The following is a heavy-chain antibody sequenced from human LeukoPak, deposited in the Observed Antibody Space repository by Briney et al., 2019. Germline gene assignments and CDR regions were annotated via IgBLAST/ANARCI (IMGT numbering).Heavy chain of an antibody. CDR3: ATYPTNIVVVPAAEYYFDY. Sequence: ASVKVSCKASGYTFTGYFMHWVRQAPGQGLEWMGWINPNSGGTNYAQKFQGRVTMTRDTSINTAYMELSSLRSEDTAVYYCATYPTNIVVVPAAEYYFDYWGQGTLVTVSS. J-gene: IGHJ4*02. CDR1: GYTFTGYF. D-gene: IGHD2-2*01. V-gene: IGHV1-2*02. CDR2: INPNSGGT.